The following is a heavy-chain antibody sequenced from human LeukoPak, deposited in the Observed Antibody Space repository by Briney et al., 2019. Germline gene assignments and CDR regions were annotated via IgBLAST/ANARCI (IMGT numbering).Heavy chain of an antibody. V-gene: IGHV1-18*01. Sequence: SVKVSCRASGYTFPNYGFSWVRQAPGQGLEWMGWISAFNGNRNYAQKFQGRVTLTTDTSTSAAYMELRSLRSDDTAVYYCVRDGFCSSASCYDKGGFDFWGQGTLVTVSS. CDR3: VRDGFCSSASCYDKGGFDF. CDR1: GYTFPNYG. J-gene: IGHJ4*02. CDR2: ISAFNGNR. D-gene: IGHD2-2*01.